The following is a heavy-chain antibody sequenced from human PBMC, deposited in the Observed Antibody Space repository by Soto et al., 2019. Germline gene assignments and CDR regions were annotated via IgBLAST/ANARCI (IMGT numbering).Heavy chain of an antibody. CDR1: GYTFTSYG. CDR3: ARGYCSSTSCYAEFWFDP. V-gene: IGHV1-18*01. Sequence: GASVKVSCKASGYTFTSYGISWVRQAPGQGLEWMGWISAYNGNTNYAQKLQGRVTMTTDTSTSTAYMELRSLRSDDTAVYYCARGYCSSTSCYAEFWFDPWGQGTLVNVSS. CDR2: ISAYNGNT. J-gene: IGHJ5*02. D-gene: IGHD2-2*01.